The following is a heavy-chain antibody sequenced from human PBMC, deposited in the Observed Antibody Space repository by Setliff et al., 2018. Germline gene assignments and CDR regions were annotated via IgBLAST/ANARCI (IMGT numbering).Heavy chain of an antibody. D-gene: IGHD2-15*01. V-gene: IGHV5-51*01. CDR3: ARHGADIYYYYGMDV. CDR2: IYPGDSDT. CDR1: GYSFTSYW. J-gene: IGHJ6*02. Sequence: SLKISCKGSGYSFTSYWIGWVRQMPGKGLEWMGIIYPGDSDTRYSPSFQGQVTISADKSISTAYLQWSSLKASDTAMYYCARHGADIYYYYGMDVWGQGTTVTVSS.